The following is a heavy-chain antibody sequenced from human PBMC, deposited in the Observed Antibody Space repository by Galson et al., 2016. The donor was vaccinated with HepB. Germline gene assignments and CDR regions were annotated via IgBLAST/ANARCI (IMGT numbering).Heavy chain of an antibody. Sequence: TLSLTCTVSGGSISSGGYYWSWIRQHPGKGLEYIGYMYYGGNTYYNPSLNSRVTISVDRSKNQFSLNLSSVTAADTAVYFCAGKRGYGDDWYFDLWGRGTLVTVSS. D-gene: IGHD4-17*01. J-gene: IGHJ2*01. CDR2: MYYGGNT. CDR1: GGSISSGGYY. CDR3: AGKRGYGDDWYFDL. V-gene: IGHV4-31*03.